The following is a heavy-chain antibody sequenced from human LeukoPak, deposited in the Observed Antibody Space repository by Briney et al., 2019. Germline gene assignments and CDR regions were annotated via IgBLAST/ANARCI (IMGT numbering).Heavy chain of an antibody. V-gene: IGHV1-2*02. D-gene: IGHD1-26*01. CDR1: GYTFTGYY. J-gene: IGHJ3*02. Sequence: GASVKVSCNASGYTFTGYYMHWVRQAPGQGLEWMGWINPNSGGTNYAQKFQGRVTMTRDTSISTAYMELSRLRSDDTAVYYCARGPSGSYSDAFDIWGQGTIVTVSS. CDR2: INPNSGGT. CDR3: ARGPSGSYSDAFDI.